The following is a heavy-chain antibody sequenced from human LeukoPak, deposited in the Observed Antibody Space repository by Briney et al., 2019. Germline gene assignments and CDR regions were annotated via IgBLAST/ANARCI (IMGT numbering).Heavy chain of an antibody. CDR2: LYHSGST. CDR1: GYSISSGYY. J-gene: IGHJ6*03. D-gene: IGHD1-26*01. V-gene: IGHV4-38-2*02. Sequence: SETLSLTCTVSGYSISSGYYWGWIRQPPGKGLEWIGSLYHSGSTYYNPSLKSRVTISLDTSKNQFSLKLSSVTAADTAVYYCARLSGSGPEYYYYYMDVWGKGTTVTISS. CDR3: ARLSGSGPEYYYYYMDV.